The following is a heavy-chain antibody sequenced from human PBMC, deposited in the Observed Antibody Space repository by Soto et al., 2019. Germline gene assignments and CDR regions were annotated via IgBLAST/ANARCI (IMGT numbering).Heavy chain of an antibody. V-gene: IGHV3-23*01. D-gene: IGHD1-26*01. J-gene: IGHJ4*02. Sequence: PGGSLRLSCAASGFTFSSYAMSWVRQAPGKGLEWVSAISGSGGSTYYADSVKGRFTISRDNSKNTLYLQMNSLRAEDTAVYYCAKDGFGCSYYGGVYYFDYWGQGTLVTVSS. CDR1: GFTFSSYA. CDR2: ISGSGGST. CDR3: AKDGFGCSYYGGVYYFDY.